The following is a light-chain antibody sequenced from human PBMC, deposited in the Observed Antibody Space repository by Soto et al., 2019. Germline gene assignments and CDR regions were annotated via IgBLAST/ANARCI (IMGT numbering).Light chain of an antibody. V-gene: IGKV1-12*01. J-gene: IGKJ2*01. CDR3: QQAYRFPYT. CDR1: QGINKW. Sequence: IQLTQSPSSMYASVGDRVTITCRASQGINKWLAWYQMKTGKGPKILVFAAGTLKNGSPSRFSGSGSGTDFTLTISSLQPEDFATYFCQQAYRFPYTFGPGTRLEFK. CDR2: AAG.